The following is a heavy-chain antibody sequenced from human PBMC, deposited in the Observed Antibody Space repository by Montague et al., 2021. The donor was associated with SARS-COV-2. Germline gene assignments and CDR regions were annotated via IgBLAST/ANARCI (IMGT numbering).Heavy chain of an antibody. V-gene: IGHV4-59*08. CDR2: ISDSGST. J-gene: IGHJ4*02. Sequence: SETLSLTCTDSGGSISRFYWSWFRQPPGKGLEWIGYISDSGSTNYNPSLTSRDTMSVDTSKNQFSLKVNSVTAADTAVYYCARHYSATLPAVYWGQGTLVTVSS. CDR1: GGSISRFY. CDR3: ARHYSATLPAVY. D-gene: IGHD2-15*01.